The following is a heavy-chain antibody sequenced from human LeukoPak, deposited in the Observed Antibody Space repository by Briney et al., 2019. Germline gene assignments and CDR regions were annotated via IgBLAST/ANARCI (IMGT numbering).Heavy chain of an antibody. CDR3: ARDGGYSSGWDYFDY. D-gene: IGHD6-19*01. CDR2: IKQDGSEK. Sequence: GGSLRLSCAASGFTFSSYWMSWVRQAPGKGLEWVANIKQDGSEKYYVDSVKGRFTISRDNAKNSLYLQMNSVRAEDTAVYYCARDGGYSSGWDYFDYGGRGTLVTVP. CDR1: GFTFSSYW. J-gene: IGHJ4*02. V-gene: IGHV3-7*05.